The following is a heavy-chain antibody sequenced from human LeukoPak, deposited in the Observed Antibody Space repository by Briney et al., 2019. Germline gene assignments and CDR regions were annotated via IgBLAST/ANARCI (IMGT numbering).Heavy chain of an antibody. D-gene: IGHD2-15*01. CDR2: INHSGST. V-gene: IGHV4-34*01. CDR1: GGSFSGYY. CDR3: ARVRYCSGGSCRHYNPDAFDI. J-gene: IGHJ3*02. Sequence: SETLSLTCAVYGGSFSGYYWSWIRQPPGKGLEWIGEINHSGSTNYNPSLKSRVTISVDTSKNQFSLKLSSVTAADTAVYYCARVRYCSGGSCRHYNPDAFDIWGQGTMVTASS.